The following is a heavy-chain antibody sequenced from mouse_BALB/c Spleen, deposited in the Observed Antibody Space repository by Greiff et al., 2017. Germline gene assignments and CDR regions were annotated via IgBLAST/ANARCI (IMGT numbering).Heavy chain of an antibody. Sequence: QVQLQQSGAELVRPGTSVKVSCKASGYAFTNYLIEWVKQRPGQGLEWIGVINPGSGGTNYNEKFKGKATLTADKSSSTAYMQLSSLTSDDSAVYFCARDGVFAYWGQGTLVTVSA. CDR2: INPGSGGT. CDR3: ARDGVFAY. D-gene: IGHD2-3*01. J-gene: IGHJ3*01. CDR1: GYAFTNYL. V-gene: IGHV1-54*01.